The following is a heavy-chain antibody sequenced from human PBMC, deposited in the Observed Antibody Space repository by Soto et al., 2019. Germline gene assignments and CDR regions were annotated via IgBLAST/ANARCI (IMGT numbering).Heavy chain of an antibody. D-gene: IGHD2-15*01. V-gene: IGHV3-30*18. Sequence: GGSLRLSCVPSGFTFSSYAMHWVRQAPGKGLEWVAIISYDGTNKYYADSVRGRFTISRDNSKNTLYLQMNSLRVEDTALYYCVKYRGRYCSGGTCYLFDSWGQGA. J-gene: IGHJ4*02. CDR1: GFTFSSYA. CDR3: VKYRGRYCSGGTCYLFDS. CDR2: ISYDGTNK.